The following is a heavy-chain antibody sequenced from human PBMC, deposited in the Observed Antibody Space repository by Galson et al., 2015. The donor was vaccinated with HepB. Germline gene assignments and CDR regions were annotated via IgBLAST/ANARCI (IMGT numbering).Heavy chain of an antibody. CDR3: ARDIVVVVAATTAFDI. D-gene: IGHD2-15*01. V-gene: IGHV1-18*01. J-gene: IGHJ3*02. Sequence: SVKVSCKASGYTFTSYGISWVRQAPGQGLEWMGWIRAYNGNTNYAQKLQGRVTMTTDTSTSTAYMELRSLRSDDTAVYYCARDIVVVVAATTAFDIWGQGTMVTVSS. CDR2: IRAYNGNT. CDR1: GYTFTSYG.